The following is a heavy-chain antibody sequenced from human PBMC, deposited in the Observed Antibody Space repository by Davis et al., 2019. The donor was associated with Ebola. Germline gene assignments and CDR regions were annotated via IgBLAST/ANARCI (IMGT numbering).Heavy chain of an antibody. V-gene: IGHV4-4*07. CDR3: AAWAVVVITTPAFDI. D-gene: IGHD3-22*01. CDR2: IYTSGST. CDR1: GGSISSYY. Sequence: PSETLSLTCTVSGGSISSYYWSWIRQPAGKGLEWIGRIYTSGSTNYNPSLKSRVTMSVDTSKNQFSLKLSSVTAADTAVYYCAAWAVVVITTPAFDIWGQGTMVTVSS. J-gene: IGHJ3*02.